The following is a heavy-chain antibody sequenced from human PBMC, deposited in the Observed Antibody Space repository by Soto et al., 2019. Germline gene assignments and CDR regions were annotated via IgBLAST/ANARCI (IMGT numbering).Heavy chain of an antibody. J-gene: IGHJ4*02. CDR3: ARQYSNYFDY. CDR1: GGSISSSSYY. D-gene: IGHD4-4*01. CDR2: IYYSGST. Sequence: PSETLSLTCTVSGGSISSSSYYWGWIRQPPGKGLGWIGSIYYSGSTYYNPSLKSRVTISVDTSKNQFSLKLSSVTAADTAVYYCARQYSNYFDYWGQGTLVTVSS. V-gene: IGHV4-39*01.